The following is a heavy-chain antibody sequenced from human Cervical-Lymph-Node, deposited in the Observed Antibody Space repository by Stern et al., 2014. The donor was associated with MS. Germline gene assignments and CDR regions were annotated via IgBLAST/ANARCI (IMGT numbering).Heavy chain of an antibody. CDR1: GYTFTGYY. D-gene: IGHD6-19*01. CDR3: ARWQGQWLVAPSLDY. CDR2: INPNSGGT. J-gene: IGHJ4*02. V-gene: IGHV1-2*06. Sequence: QMQLGQSGAEVKKPVASVKVSCKASGYTFTGYYLHWVRPAPGQGLEWMGRINPNSGGTNYAQKFQGRVTMTRDTSISTAYMELSRLRSDDTAVYYCARWQGQWLVAPSLDYWGQGTLVTVSS.